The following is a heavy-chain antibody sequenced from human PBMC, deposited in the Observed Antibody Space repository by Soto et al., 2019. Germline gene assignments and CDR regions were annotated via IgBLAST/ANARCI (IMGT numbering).Heavy chain of an antibody. J-gene: IGHJ5*02. V-gene: IGHV3-21*01. Sequence: LRLSCAASGLTFSSYSMNCVRQAPVKGLEWVSSISSSSSYIYYADSVKGRFTISRDNAKNSLYLQMNSLRAEDTAVYYCAREIAARGWFDPWGQGTLVTVSS. D-gene: IGHD6-6*01. CDR1: GLTFSSYS. CDR2: ISSSSSYI. CDR3: AREIAARGWFDP.